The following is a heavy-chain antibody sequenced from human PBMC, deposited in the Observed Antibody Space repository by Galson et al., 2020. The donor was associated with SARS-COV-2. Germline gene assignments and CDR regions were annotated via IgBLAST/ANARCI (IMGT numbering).Heavy chain of an antibody. V-gene: IGHV3-30*18. D-gene: IGHD1-26*01. Sequence: SLKLSWASSGFTFSIYAMHWVRQAPGKGLEWMAVISSDGSNEYYADSVKARLTISRDNYKNTLYLQMNSLRAEDTAVYYCAKGCSGSYYDYFDYWVQGTLFTSSS. J-gene: IGHJ4*02. CDR2: ISSDGSNE. CDR3: AKGCSGSYYDYFDY. CDR1: GFTFSIYA.